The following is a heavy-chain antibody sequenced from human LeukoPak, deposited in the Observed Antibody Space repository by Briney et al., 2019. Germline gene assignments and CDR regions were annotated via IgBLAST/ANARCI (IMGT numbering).Heavy chain of an antibody. D-gene: IGHD1-1*01. CDR3: ARDLTTGTTFSYYYYGMDV. V-gene: IGHV3-7*01. CDR1: GFTFSSYW. J-gene: IGHJ6*02. Sequence: GGSLRLSCAASGFTFSSYWMSWVRQAPGKGLEWVANIKQDGSEKYYVDSVKGRFTISRDNAKNSLYLQMNSLRAEDTAVYYCARDLTTGTTFSYYYYGMDVWGQGTTVTVSS. CDR2: IKQDGSEK.